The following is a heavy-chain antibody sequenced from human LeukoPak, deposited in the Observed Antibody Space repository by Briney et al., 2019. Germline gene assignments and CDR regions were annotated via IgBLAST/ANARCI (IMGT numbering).Heavy chain of an antibody. V-gene: IGHV3-48*01. CDR3: ARSRDWYADY. Sequence: GGSLRLSCAASGFTVSSNYMTWVRQAPGKGLEWISYMTSDSQTINYADSVKGRFTISRDNAEKSLFLQMNSLRAEDTAIYYCARSRDWYADYWGQGTLVTVSS. CDR1: GFTVSSNY. CDR2: MTSDSQTI. J-gene: IGHJ4*02. D-gene: IGHD3-9*01.